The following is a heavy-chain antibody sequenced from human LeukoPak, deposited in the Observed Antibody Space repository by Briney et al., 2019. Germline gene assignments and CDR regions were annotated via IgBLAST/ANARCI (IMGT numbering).Heavy chain of an antibody. CDR3: AHRPLSAIYFDY. Sequence: SGPTLVNPTQTLTLTCTFSGFSLTTNGVGVGWIRQPPGKALEWLALIYWDDDKRYSPSLKSRLTITKDTSKSHVVLTMTNVDPVDTATYYCAHRPLSAIYFDYWGQGTLVTVSS. J-gene: IGHJ4*02. D-gene: IGHD1-26*01. CDR1: GFSLTTNGVG. CDR2: IYWDDDK. V-gene: IGHV2-5*02.